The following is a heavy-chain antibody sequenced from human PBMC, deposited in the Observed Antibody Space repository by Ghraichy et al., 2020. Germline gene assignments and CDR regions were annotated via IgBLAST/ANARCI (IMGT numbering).Heavy chain of an antibody. V-gene: IGHV1-46*03. J-gene: IGHJ4*02. CDR1: GYTFTSYY. CDR3: ARNRLVVPAAILDFDY. D-gene: IGHD2-2*02. Sequence: ASVKVSCKASGYTFTSYYMHWVRQAPGQGLEWMGIINPSGGSTSYAQKFQGRVTMTRDTSTSTVYMELSSLRSEDTAVYYCARNRLVVPAAILDFDYWGQGTLVTVSS. CDR2: INPSGGST.